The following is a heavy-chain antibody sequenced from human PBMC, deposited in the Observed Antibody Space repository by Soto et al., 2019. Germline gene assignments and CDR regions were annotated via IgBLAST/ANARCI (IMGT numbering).Heavy chain of an antibody. CDR3: ARVVDYYDPYYYYGMDV. V-gene: IGHV3-21*01. D-gene: IGHD3-22*01. J-gene: IGHJ6*02. CDR1: GFTFSSYS. CDR2: ISSSTSYI. Sequence: EVQLVESGGGLVKPGGSLRLSCAASGFTFSSYSMNWVRQAPGKGLEWVSSISSSTSYIYYADSVKGRFTISRDHAKNSLYLQMNSLSAEDTAVYYCARVVDYYDPYYYYGMDVWGQGTTVTFSS.